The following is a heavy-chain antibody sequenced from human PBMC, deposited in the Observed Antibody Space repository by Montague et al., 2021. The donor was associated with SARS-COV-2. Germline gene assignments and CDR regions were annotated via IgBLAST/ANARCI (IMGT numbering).Heavy chain of an antibody. CDR3: ARTRFESRGYYIPPFDY. V-gene: IGHV4-61*01. CDR1: GGSVSSGSYL. Sequence: SETLSLTCTVSGGSVSSGSYLWNWIRQPPGKGLEWIGYKYYSGXTXYXXXXKXRVTISVDKSKNQFSLKLTSVTAADTAVYYCARTRFESRGYYIPPFDYWGQGTLVTVSS. D-gene: IGHD3-22*01. CDR2: KYYSGXT. J-gene: IGHJ4*02.